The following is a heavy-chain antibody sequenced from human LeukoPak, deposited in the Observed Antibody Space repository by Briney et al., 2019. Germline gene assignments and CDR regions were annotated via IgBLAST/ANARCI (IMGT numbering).Heavy chain of an antibody. D-gene: IGHD2-15*01. CDR3: ARGADGVSSNSRGWFDP. CDR1: AFTFSNYW. CDR2: IKQDGSQK. V-gene: IGHV3-7*01. J-gene: IGHJ5*02. Sequence: GGSLRLSCAASAFTFSNYWMGWARQAPGRGLEWVASIKQDGSQKYYVDSVKGRFTISRDNAKNSLYLQMNSLRAEDTAVYSCARGADGVSSNSRGWFDPWGQGTLVTVSS.